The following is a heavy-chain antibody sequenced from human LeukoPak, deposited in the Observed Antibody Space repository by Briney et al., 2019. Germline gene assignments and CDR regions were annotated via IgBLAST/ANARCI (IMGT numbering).Heavy chain of an antibody. CDR3: VSLSGNHPY. Sequence: ASVKVSCKASVYTFTAYYMHWVRQAPGQGLEWMGWINPNSGGTNYAQKFQGRVTMTRDTSISTAYMELTSLRSDDTAVYYCVSLSGNHPYWGQGTLVTVSS. V-gene: IGHV1-2*02. J-gene: IGHJ4*02. D-gene: IGHD1-14*01. CDR1: VYTFTAYY. CDR2: INPNSGGT.